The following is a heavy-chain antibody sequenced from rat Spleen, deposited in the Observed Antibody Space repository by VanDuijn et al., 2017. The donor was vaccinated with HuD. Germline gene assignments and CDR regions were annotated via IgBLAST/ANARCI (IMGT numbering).Heavy chain of an antibody. D-gene: IGHD3-8*01. CDR3: ARHRNYGSIPFDY. J-gene: IGHJ2*01. CDR1: GFTFSMYY. V-gene: IGHV5-25*01. Sequence: EVQLVESGGGLVQPGRSMKLSCAASGFTFSMYYMAWVRQAPTKGLEWVASIRTGGGDTYYRDSVRGRFTLSRDNAKSTLYLQMDSLRSEDTATYYCARHRNYGSIPFDYWGQGVMVTVSS. CDR2: IRTGGGDT.